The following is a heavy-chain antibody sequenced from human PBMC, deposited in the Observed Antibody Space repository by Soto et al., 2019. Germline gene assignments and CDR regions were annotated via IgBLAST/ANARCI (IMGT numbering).Heavy chain of an antibody. CDR3: ARGGRRYYYDSSGEYNWFDP. Sequence: GESLKISCKGSGYSSTSYWIGWVRQMPGKGLEWMGIIYPGDSDTRYSPSFQGQVTISADKSISTAYLQWSSLKASDTAMYYCARGGRRYYYDSSGEYNWFDPWGQGTLVTVSS. D-gene: IGHD3-22*01. CDR1: GYSSTSYW. CDR2: IYPGDSDT. V-gene: IGHV5-51*01. J-gene: IGHJ5*02.